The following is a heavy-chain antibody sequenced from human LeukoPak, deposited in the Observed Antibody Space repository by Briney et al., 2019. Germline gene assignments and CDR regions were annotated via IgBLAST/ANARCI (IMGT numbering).Heavy chain of an antibody. CDR1: GGSISSGDYY. CDR3: ARGWGSTSSNYFDP. D-gene: IGHD2-2*01. CDR2: IYGSGST. V-gene: IGHV4-61*02. J-gene: IGHJ5*02. Sequence: SQTLSLTCTVSGGSISSGDYYWSWIRQPAGKGLEWIGRIYGSGSTNYSPSLRSRVTIPMDTSKNQFSLNLNSVTAADTAVYFCARGWGSTSSNYFDPWGQGTLVTVSS.